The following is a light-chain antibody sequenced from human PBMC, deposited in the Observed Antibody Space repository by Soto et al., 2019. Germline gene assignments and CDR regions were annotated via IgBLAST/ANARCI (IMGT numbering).Light chain of an antibody. V-gene: IGKV3-20*01. CDR1: RSVSSSY. J-gene: IGKJ5*01. CDR2: GAS. Sequence: EIVLTQSPGTLSLSPGERATLSCRASRSVSSSYLAWYQQKPGQAPRLLIYGASSRATGIPDRFSGSGSGTDFTLTISRLEPEDFAVYYCQQYGSSCTFGQGTRLEIK. CDR3: QQYGSSCT.